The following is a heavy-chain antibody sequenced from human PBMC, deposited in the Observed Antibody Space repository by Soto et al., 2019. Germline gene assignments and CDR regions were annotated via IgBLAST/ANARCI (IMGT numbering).Heavy chain of an antibody. D-gene: IGHD3-10*01. CDR2: ISGSGGST. Sequence: GGSLRLSCAASGFTFSSYAMSWVRQAPGKGLEWVSAISGSGGSTYYADSVKGRFTISRDNSKNTLYLQMNSLRAEDTAVYYCAKGPYYGSGSYWVPGNWFDPWGQGTLVTVS. V-gene: IGHV3-23*01. CDR3: AKGPYYGSGSYWVPGNWFDP. CDR1: GFTFSSYA. J-gene: IGHJ5*02.